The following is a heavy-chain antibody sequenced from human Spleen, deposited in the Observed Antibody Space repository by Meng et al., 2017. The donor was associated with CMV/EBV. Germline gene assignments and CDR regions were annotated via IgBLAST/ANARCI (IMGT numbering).Heavy chain of an antibody. J-gene: IGHJ6*02. V-gene: IGHV3-30-3*01. CDR2: ISYGGSNK. Sequence: GESLKISCAASGFTFSSYAMHWVRQAPGKGLEWVAVISYGGSNKYYADSVKGRFTISRDNSKNTLYLQMNSLRAEDTAVYYCARAPDYSNYGMDVWGQGTTVTVSS. D-gene: IGHD4-11*01. CDR1: GFTFSSYA. CDR3: ARAPDYSNYGMDV.